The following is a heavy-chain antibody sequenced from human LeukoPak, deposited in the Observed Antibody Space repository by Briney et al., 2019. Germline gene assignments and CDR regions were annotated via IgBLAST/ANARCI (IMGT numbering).Heavy chain of an antibody. V-gene: IGHV4-39*01. D-gene: IGHD2-15*01. J-gene: IGHJ4*02. CDR1: GGSISSYY. CDR3: ARQPDIVVVVAAFSFDY. CDR2: IYYSGST. Sequence: SETLSLTCTVSGGSISSYYWGWIRQPPGKGLEWIGSIYYSGSTYYNPSLKSRVTISVDTSKNQFSLKLSSVTAADTAVYYCARQPDIVVVVAAFSFDYWGQGTLVTVSS.